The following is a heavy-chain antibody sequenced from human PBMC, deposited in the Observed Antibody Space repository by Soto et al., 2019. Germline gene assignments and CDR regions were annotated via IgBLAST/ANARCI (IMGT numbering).Heavy chain of an antibody. CDR3: ARTDKFNSQSSGWANRFDY. V-gene: IGHV3-23*01. J-gene: IGHJ4*02. D-gene: IGHD6-19*01. Sequence: EVQLLESGGGFIQPGGSLRLFCAASGFTFSNYAMTWVRQTPGKGLEWVSTITSANYPFYGDTVRGRFTISRVNSKNTLYLQTNSLRAEDTAVYYCARTDKFNSQSSGWANRFDYWGQGTLVTVSS. CDR2: ITSANYP. CDR1: GFTFSNYA.